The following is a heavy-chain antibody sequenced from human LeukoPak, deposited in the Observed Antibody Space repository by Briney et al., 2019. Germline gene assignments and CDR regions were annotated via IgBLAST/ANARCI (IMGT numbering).Heavy chain of an antibody. J-gene: IGHJ3*02. CDR3: ARDQHYDSSGYRDAFDI. V-gene: IGHV4-34*01. D-gene: IGHD3-22*01. Sequence: SETLSLTCAVYGGSFSGYYWSWIRQPPGKGLEWIGEINHSGSTNYNPSLKSRVTISVDTSKNQFSLKLSSVTAADTAVYYCARDQHYDSSGYRDAFDIWGQGTMVTVSS. CDR2: INHSGST. CDR1: GGSFSGYY.